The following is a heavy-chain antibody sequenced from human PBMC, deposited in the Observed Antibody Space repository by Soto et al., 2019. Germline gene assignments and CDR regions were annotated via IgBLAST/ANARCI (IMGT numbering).Heavy chain of an antibody. J-gene: IGHJ6*03. CDR1: GFTFSSYA. CDR3: AKPPGRSSTYYYYMGV. D-gene: IGHD6-6*01. CDR2: ISESGGST. Sequence: EEELLESGGGLVQPGGSLRLSCAASGFTFSSYAMSWVRQAPGKGLEWVSGISESGGSTYYADSVRGRFTISRDNSKNTLYLKMNSLRAEDTALYYCAKPPGRSSTYYYYMGVWGKGTTVTVTS. V-gene: IGHV3-23*01.